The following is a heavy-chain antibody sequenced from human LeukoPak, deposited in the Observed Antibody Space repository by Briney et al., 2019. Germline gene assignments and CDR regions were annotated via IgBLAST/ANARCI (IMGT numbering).Heavy chain of an antibody. CDR3: ARTRPKGLNSSGYYYRLANCFDP. CDR1: GGSFSGYY. V-gene: IGHV4-34*01. Sequence: SETLSLTCAVYGGSFSGYYWCWIRQPPGKGLEWIGEINHSGSTNYNPSLKSRVTISVDTSKNQFSLKLSSVTAADTAVYYCARTRPKGLNSSGYYYRLANCFDPWGQGTLVTVSS. CDR2: INHSGST. J-gene: IGHJ5*02. D-gene: IGHD3-22*01.